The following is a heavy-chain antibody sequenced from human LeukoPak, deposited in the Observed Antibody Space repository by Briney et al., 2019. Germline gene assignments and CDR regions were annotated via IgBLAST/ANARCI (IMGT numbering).Heavy chain of an antibody. J-gene: IGHJ3*01. CDR1: GGSISSGGYS. CDR2: IYHSGST. Sequence: SETLSLTYAVSGGSISSGGYSWSWIRQPPGKGLEWIGYIYHSGSTYYNPSLKSRVTISVDRSKNQFSLKLSSVTAADTAVYYCARGDYYDSSGYYPPQVWGQGTMVTVSS. D-gene: IGHD3-22*01. V-gene: IGHV4-30-2*01. CDR3: ARGDYYDSSGYYPPQV.